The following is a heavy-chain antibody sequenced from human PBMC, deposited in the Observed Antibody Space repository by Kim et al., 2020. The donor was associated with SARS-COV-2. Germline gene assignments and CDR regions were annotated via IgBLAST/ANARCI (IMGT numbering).Heavy chain of an antibody. D-gene: IGHD3-10*01. CDR2: ISAYNGNT. CDR1: GYTFTSYG. Sequence: ASVKVSCKASGYTFTSYGISWVRQAPGQGLEWMGWISAYNGNTNYAQKLQGRVTMTTDTSTSTAYMELRSLRSDDTAVYYCARDPERRIWFGDASMDVWGQGTTVTVSS. J-gene: IGHJ6*02. V-gene: IGHV1-18*04. CDR3: ARDPERRIWFGDASMDV.